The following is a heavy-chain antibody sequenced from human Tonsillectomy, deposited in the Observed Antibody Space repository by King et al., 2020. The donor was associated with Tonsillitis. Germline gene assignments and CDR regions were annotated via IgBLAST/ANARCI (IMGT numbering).Heavy chain of an antibody. D-gene: IGHD6-6*01. Sequence: VQLVESGGGVVQPGGSLRLSCAASGFTFSSCGMHWVRQAPGKGLEWVAFIRYDGSNKYYADSVKGRFTISRDNSKNTLYLQMNSLRAEDTALYYCAKDDGAARLSASSFDYWGQGTLVTVSS. CDR2: IRYDGSNK. CDR3: AKDDGAARLSASSFDY. V-gene: IGHV3-30*02. CDR1: GFTFSSCG. J-gene: IGHJ4*02.